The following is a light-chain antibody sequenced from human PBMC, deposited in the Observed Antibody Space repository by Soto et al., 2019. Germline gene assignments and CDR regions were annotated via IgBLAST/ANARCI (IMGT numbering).Light chain of an antibody. CDR1: ESVSRY. CDR3: QQRSDWPSS. V-gene: IGKV3-11*01. J-gene: IGKJ4*01. Sequence: EIVLTQSPATLSLSPGNRATLSCMASESVSRYLAWYQQKPGQAPRLLIYDASSRAAGIPARFSGSGSGTEFTLTITSLEPEDFAVYYCQQRSDWPSSFGGGTKVEIK. CDR2: DAS.